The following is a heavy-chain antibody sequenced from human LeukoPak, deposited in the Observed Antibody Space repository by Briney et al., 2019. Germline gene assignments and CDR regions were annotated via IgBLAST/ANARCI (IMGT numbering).Heavy chain of an antibody. J-gene: IGHJ5*02. CDR2: ISSSSDYI. V-gene: IGHV3-21*01. CDR3: ARGKTSQNIVTRKTYNWFDP. CDR1: EFTFSSYN. D-gene: IGHD2/OR15-2a*01. Sequence: GGSLRLSCAASEFTFSSYNMNWVRQAPGKGLEWVSSISSSSDYIYYADSVKGRFTTSRDNAKNSLYLQMKSLRAEDTAVYYCARGKTSQNIVTRKTYNWFDPWGQGTLVTVSS.